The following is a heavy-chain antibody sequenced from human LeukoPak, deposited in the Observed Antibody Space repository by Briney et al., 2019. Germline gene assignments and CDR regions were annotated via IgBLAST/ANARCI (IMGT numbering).Heavy chain of an antibody. V-gene: IGHV3-74*03. J-gene: IGHJ6*02. D-gene: IGHD2/OR15-2a*01. CDR2: INRDGSTT. CDR3: ARGNYCGMDV. Sequence: GGSLRLSCAASESTFNKFWMHWVRQAPGKGLVWVSGINRDGSTTTYADSVKGRFTVSRDNAKNTLYLQMNSLRAEDTAVYYCARGNYCGMDVWGQGTTVTVSS. CDR1: ESTFNKFW.